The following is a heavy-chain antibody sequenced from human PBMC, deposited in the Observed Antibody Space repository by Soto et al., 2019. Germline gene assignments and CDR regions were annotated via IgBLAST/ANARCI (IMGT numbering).Heavy chain of an antibody. J-gene: IGHJ6*02. D-gene: IGHD1-7*01. Sequence: SVKVSCKASGGTFSGYAINWVRQAPGQGLEWMGGIIPMFGAEKYAQKFQGRVTITAAYMELRSLRSEDTAVYYCARGVGGTSGDFARDRFYYHHLDVCGQEST. CDR1: GGTFSGYA. CDR3: ARGVGGTSGDFARDRFYYHHLDV. V-gene: IGHV1-69*13. CDR2: IIPMFGAE.